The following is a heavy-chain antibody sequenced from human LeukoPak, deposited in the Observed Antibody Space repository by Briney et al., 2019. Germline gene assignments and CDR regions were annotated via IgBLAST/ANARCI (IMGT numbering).Heavy chain of an antibody. CDR3: ARIRANYYFDY. V-gene: IGHV4-39*01. CDR1: GGSISSSSYY. Sequence: SSETLSLTCTVSGGSISSSSYYWGWIRQPPGKGLEWIGSIYYSGTTYYNPSLKSRVTISVDTSKNQFSLKLSSVTAADTAVYYCARIRANYYFDYWGQGTLVTVSS. J-gene: IGHJ4*02. CDR2: IYYSGTT. D-gene: IGHD4/OR15-4a*01.